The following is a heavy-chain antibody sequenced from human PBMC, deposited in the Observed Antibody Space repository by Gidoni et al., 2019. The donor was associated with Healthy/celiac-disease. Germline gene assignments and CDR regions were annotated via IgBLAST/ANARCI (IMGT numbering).Heavy chain of an antibody. CDR2: IRSKAYGGTT. V-gene: IGHV3-49*05. CDR3: TRDTHVWGSFPDY. J-gene: IGHJ4*02. CDR1: GFTFGDYA. Sequence: EVQLVESGGGLVKPGRSLRLSCTASGFTFGDYAMSWFRQAPGKGLGWVGFIRSKAYGGTTEYAASVKGRFTISRDDSKSIAYLQMNSLKTEDTAVYYCTRDTHVWGSFPDYWGQGTLVTVSS. D-gene: IGHD3-16*01.